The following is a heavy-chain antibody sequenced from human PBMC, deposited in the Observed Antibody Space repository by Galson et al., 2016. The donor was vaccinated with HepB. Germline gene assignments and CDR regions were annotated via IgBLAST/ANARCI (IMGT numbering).Heavy chain of an antibody. V-gene: IGHV4-59*01. CDR1: GGSINSYY. Sequence: SETLSLTCTVSGGSINSYYWSWIRQPPGKGLEWIGYIYYGRTDYSPSLKSRVTISVDTSKNQFSLKLSSVTAADTAVYYCAREPIRGVIRYFDYWGQGTLVTVSS. D-gene: IGHD3-10*01. CDR2: IYYGRT. CDR3: AREPIRGVIRYFDY. J-gene: IGHJ4*02.